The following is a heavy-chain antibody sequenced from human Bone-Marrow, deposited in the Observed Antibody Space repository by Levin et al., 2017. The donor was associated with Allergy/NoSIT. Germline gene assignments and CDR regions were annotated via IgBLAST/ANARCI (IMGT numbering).Heavy chain of an antibody. CDR1: GFNFTSYP. J-gene: IGHJ5*02. V-gene: IGHV3-23*01. Sequence: GGSLRLSCVASGFNFTSYPMGWVRQTPGKGLEWVSAISGSGRSTYYPGSVRGRFTISRDNPKNTLFLHMSSLRADDPAVYYCAKDPQWVPFFGVPTTSVGSSTWGQGTLVTVSS. CDR3: AKDPQWVPFFGVPTTSVGSST. D-gene: IGHD3-3*01. CDR2: ISGSGRST.